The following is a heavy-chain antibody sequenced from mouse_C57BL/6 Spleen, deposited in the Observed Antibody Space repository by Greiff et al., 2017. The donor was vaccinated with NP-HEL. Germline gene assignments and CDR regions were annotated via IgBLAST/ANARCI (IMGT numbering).Heavy chain of an antibody. Sequence: VQLQQPGAELVKPGASVKMSCKASGYTFTSYWITWVKQRPGQGLEWIGDIYPGSGSTNYNEKFKSKATLTVDTSSSTAYMQLSSLTSEDSAVYYCARGPTDGSSRYFDVWGTGTTVTVSS. V-gene: IGHV1-55*01. D-gene: IGHD1-1*01. CDR2: IYPGSGST. CDR1: GYTFTSYW. CDR3: ARGPTDGSSRYFDV. J-gene: IGHJ1*03.